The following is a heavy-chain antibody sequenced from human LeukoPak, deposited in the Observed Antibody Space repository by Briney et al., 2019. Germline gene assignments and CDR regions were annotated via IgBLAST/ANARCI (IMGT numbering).Heavy chain of an antibody. V-gene: IGHV4-39*01. CDR1: GGSISSSSYY. CDR2: ITYSGTT. D-gene: IGHD3-16*02. J-gene: IGHJ4*02. CDR3: APAYVWGSFRTFNY. Sequence: SETLSLTCTVSGGSISSSSYYWGWIRQPPGKGLDWVGSITYSGTTYHNPSLSSRVTISVDTSNNQFSLKLSSVTAADTAVYYCAPAYVWGSFRTFNYWGQGTLVTVSS.